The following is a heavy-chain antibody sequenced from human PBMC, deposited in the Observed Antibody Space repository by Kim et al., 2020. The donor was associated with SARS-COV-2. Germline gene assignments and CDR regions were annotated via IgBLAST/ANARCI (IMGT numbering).Heavy chain of an antibody. D-gene: IGHD5-12*01. J-gene: IGHJ5*02. Sequence: STQYTDTLKGRFTITSDKSKKTQYLKMNSLRAEESAVYYCAKIVAGWFDPWGQGTLVTVSS. V-gene: IGHV3-23*01. CDR2: ST. CDR3: AKIVAGWFDP.